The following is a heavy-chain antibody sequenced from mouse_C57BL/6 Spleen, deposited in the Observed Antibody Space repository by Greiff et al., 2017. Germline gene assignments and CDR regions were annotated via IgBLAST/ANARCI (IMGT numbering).Heavy chain of an antibody. V-gene: IGHV1-55*01. CDR2: IYPGSGST. CDR1: GYTFTSYW. D-gene: IGHD3-2*02. CDR3: ARSLDGDSSDYFDY. Sequence: QVQLQQPGAELVKPGASVKMSCKASGYTFTSYWMTWVKQRPGQGLEWIGDIYPGSGSTNYNEKFKSKATLTVDTSSSTAYMQLSSLKSEDSAVYYCARSLDGDSSDYFDYWGQGTTLTVSS. J-gene: IGHJ2*01.